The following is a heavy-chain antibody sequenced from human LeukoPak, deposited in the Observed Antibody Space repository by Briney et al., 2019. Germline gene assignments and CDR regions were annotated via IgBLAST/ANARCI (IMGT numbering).Heavy chain of an antibody. D-gene: IGHD2-15*01. Sequence: SETLSLTCTDSGGSISSGDYYWSWIRQPPGQSLEWIGYIYYSGSTYYNPSLKSRVTISVDTSKNQFSLKLSSVTAADTAVYYCARGLLGCSGGSCYVWAFDIWGQGTMVTVSS. CDR3: ARGLLGCSGGSCYVWAFDI. J-gene: IGHJ3*02. CDR1: GGSISSGDYY. CDR2: IYYSGST. V-gene: IGHV4-30-4*08.